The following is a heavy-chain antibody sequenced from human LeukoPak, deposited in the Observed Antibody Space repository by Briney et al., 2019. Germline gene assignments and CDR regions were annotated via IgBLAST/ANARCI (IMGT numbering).Heavy chain of an antibody. Sequence: GASVKVSCKASGGTFSSYAISWVRQAPGQGLEWMGGIIPIFGTANYAQKFQGRVTITADESTSTAYMELSSLRSEDTAVYYCAAGQRFLEWSSIGDVWGKGTTVTVSS. D-gene: IGHD3-3*01. CDR3: AAGQRFLEWSSIGDV. J-gene: IGHJ6*04. CDR2: IIPIFGTA. CDR1: GGTFSSYA. V-gene: IGHV1-69*13.